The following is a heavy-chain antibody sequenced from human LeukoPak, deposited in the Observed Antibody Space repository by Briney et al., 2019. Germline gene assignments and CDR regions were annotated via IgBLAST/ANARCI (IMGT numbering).Heavy chain of an antibody. Sequence: SETLSLTCTVSGNSISSYYWSWIRQPAGKGLEWIGRIYTSGSTNYNPSLKSRVTISVDTSKNQFSLKLNSVTAADTAVYYCARGVYIAAAQYGYWGQGTLVTVSS. J-gene: IGHJ4*02. V-gene: IGHV4-4*07. D-gene: IGHD6-13*01. CDR3: ARGVYIAAAQYGY. CDR1: GNSISSYY. CDR2: IYTSGST.